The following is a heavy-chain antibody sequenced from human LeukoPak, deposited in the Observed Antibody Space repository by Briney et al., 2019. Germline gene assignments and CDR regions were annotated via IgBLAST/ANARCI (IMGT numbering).Heavy chain of an antibody. CDR1: GGSISGYY. V-gene: IGHV4-34*01. CDR2: INHSGST. D-gene: IGHD6-13*01. Sequence: SETLSLTCAVYGGSISGYYWSWIRQPPGKGLEWIGEINHSGSTNYNPSLKSRVTISVDTSKNQFSLKLSSVTAADTAVYYCARGDLIAAAGYNWFDPWGQGTLVTVSS. J-gene: IGHJ5*02. CDR3: ARGDLIAAAGYNWFDP.